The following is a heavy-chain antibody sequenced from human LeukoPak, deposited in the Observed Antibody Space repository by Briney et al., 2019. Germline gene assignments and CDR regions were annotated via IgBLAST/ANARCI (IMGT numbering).Heavy chain of an antibody. Sequence: GSLRLSCAASGFTFSSYSMNWVRQAPGKGLEGVSYISSSSSTIYYADSVKGRFTISRDNAKNSLYLQMNSLRAEDTAVYYCARGRIVGATHFDYWGQGTLVTVSS. CDR1: GFTFSSYS. V-gene: IGHV3-48*04. D-gene: IGHD1-26*01. CDR3: ARGRIVGATHFDY. J-gene: IGHJ4*02. CDR2: ISSSSSTI.